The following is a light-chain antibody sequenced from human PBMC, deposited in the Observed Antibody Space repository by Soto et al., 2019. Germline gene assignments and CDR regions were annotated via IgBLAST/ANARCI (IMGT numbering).Light chain of an antibody. Sequence: EVVLTQSPGTLSLSPGERATLSCRASQIVSSNLAWYQQKPGQAPSLLIYGASTRATGTPARFSGSGSGTEFTLTISSLQSEDFAVYYCQQYIRWPLTFGGGTKV. V-gene: IGKV3-15*01. CDR1: QIVSSN. J-gene: IGKJ4*01. CDR3: QQYIRWPLT. CDR2: GAS.